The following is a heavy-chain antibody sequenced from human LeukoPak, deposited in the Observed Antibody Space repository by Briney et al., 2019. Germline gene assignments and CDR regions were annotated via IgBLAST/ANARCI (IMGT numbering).Heavy chain of an antibody. CDR1: GGSFSGYY. J-gene: IGHJ6*03. V-gene: IGHV4-34*01. CDR2: INHSGST. Sequence: PSETLSLTCAVYGGSFSGYYWSWIRQPPGKGLEWIGEINHSGSTNYNPSLKSRVTISVDTSKNQFSLKLSSVTAADTAVYYCARARYEYYHYYYMDVWGKGTTVTVSS. CDR3: ARARYEYYHYYYMDV. D-gene: IGHD3-3*01.